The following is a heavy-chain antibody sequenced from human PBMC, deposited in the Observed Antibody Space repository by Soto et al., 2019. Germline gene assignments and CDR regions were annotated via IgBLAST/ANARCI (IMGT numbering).Heavy chain of an antibody. V-gene: IGHV4-61*01. CDR2: IYYSGST. J-gene: IGHJ5*02. CDR3: ARGGGWYGGDWLAP. CDR1: GGSVSSGSYY. D-gene: IGHD6-19*01. Sequence: PSETLSLTCTVSGGSVSSGSYYWSWIRQPPGKGLEWIGYIYYSGSTNYNPSLKSRVTISVDTSKNQFSLKLSSVTAADTAVYYWARGGGWYGGDWLAPWGRGTLVTVPS.